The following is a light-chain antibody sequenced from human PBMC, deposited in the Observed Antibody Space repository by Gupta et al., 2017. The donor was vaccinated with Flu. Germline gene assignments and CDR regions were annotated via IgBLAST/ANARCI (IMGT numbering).Light chain of an antibody. CDR2: CAS. CDR3: QQYYSFPST. V-gene: IGKV1-8*01. J-gene: IGKJ4*01. CDR1: QGISNH. Sequence: IRMTQSPASLSVSPGDKITITCRASQGISNHFVWYQQKPGKAPNLLLCCASALQYGVPSKFCSSSSGREYTLTITTLQSEDFATVYCQQYYSFPSTFALGTTVEV.